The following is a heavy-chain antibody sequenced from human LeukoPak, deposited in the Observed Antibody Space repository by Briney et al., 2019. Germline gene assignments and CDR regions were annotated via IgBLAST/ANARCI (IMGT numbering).Heavy chain of an antibody. CDR2: ISWNSGSI. Sequence: GRSLRLSCAASGFTFDDYAMHWVRQAPGKGLEWVSGISWNSGSIGHADSVKGRFTISRDNAKNMLYLQMNSLRAEDTAVYYCARVLSGSWDWFDPWGQGTLVTVSS. V-gene: IGHV3-9*01. CDR3: ARVLSGSWDWFDP. J-gene: IGHJ5*02. D-gene: IGHD3-22*01. CDR1: GFTFDDYA.